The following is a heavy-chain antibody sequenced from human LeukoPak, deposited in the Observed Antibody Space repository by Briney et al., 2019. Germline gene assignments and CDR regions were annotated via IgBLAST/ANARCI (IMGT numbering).Heavy chain of an antibody. J-gene: IGHJ5*02. V-gene: IGHV4-39*07. D-gene: IGHD4-23*01. CDR1: GGSISSSSYY. CDR3: ASSVTRANWFDP. Sequence: SETLSLTCTVSGGSISSSSYYWGWIRQPPGKGLEWLGSIYYSGSTYYNPSLKSRVTISVDTSKNQFSLKLSSVTAADTAVYYCASSVTRANWFDPWGQGTLVTVSS. CDR2: IYYSGST.